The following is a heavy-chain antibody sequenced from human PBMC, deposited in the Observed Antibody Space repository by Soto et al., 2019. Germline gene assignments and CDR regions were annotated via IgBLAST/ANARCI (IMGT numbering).Heavy chain of an antibody. V-gene: IGHV4-61*01. CDR3: ARDILHGYYPSGMDV. J-gene: IGHJ6*02. Sequence: SETLSLTCTVSGGSVSSGSYYWSWIRQPPGKGLEWIGYIYYSGSTNYNPSLKSRVTISVDTSKNQFSLKLSSVTAADTAVYYCARDILHGYYPSGMDVWGQGTTVTVSS. CDR1: GGSVSSGSYY. D-gene: IGHD3-9*01. CDR2: IYYSGST.